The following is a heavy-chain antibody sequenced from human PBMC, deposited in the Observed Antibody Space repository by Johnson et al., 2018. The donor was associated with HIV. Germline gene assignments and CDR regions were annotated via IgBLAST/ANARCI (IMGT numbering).Heavy chain of an antibody. CDR2: INWNGGST. Sequence: EMQLVESGGGVIRPGGSLRLSCAASGFTFVDYGMSWVRQAPGKWLEWVSGINWNGGSTGYADSVKGRFIISRDYSKDTLHVHMNSPRAEDTAVYYCGRDSAAAALRAFDIWGQGTMVTVSS. CDR1: GFTFVDYG. D-gene: IGHD6-13*01. CDR3: GRDSAAAALRAFDI. J-gene: IGHJ3*02. V-gene: IGHV3-20*04.